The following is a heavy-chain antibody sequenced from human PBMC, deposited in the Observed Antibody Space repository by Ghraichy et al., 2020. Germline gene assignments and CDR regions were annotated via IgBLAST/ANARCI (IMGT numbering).Heavy chain of an antibody. CDR1: GGSFSGYY. CDR3: ARFFWPGSRYYYYYYGMDV. CDR2: INHSGIT. V-gene: IGHV4-34*01. D-gene: IGHD3-3*01. Sequence: SETLSLTCAVYGGSFSGYYWSWIRQPPGKGLEWIGEINHSGITNYNPSLKSRVTISVDTSKNQFSLKLSSVTAADTAVYYCARFFWPGSRYYYYYYGMDVWGQGTTVTVSS. J-gene: IGHJ6*02.